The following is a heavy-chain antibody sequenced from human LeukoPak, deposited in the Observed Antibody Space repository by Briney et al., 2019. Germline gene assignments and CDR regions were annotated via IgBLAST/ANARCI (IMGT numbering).Heavy chain of an antibody. CDR3: AREGDYYGSGSYHVGSQYFQH. CDR2: ISSSGSTI. V-gene: IGHV3-11*04. CDR1: GFTFSDYY. J-gene: IGHJ1*01. D-gene: IGHD3-10*01. Sequence: GGSLRLSCAASGFTFSDYYMSWIRQAPWKGLEWVSYISSSGSTIYYADSVKGRFTISRDNAKNSLYLQMNSLRAEDTAVYYCAREGDYYGSGSYHVGSQYFQHWGQGTLVTVSS.